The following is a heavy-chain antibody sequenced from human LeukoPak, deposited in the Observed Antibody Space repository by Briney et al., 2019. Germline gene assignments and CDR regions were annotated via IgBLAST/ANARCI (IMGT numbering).Heavy chain of an antibody. CDR2: ISGSGGST. J-gene: IGHJ6*04. CDR3: ARGGILVYYYYGMDV. Sequence: GGSLRLSCATSGFTLSSYAMSWVRQAPEKGLEWVSAISGSGGSTYYADSVKGRFTISRDNSKNTLYLQMNSLRAEDTAVYYCARGGILVYYYYGMDVWGKGTTVTVSS. D-gene: IGHD1-14*01. V-gene: IGHV3-23*01. CDR1: GFTLSSYA.